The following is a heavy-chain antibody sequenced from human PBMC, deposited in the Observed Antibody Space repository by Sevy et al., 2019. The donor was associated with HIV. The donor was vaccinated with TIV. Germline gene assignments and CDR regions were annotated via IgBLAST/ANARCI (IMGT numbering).Heavy chain of an antibody. Sequence: SESLSLTCSVFGDPDSMSYSYWSWIRQSPGKGLEWIGNLYYNGRRGSTNYNPSLKSRVTISIDASKNQFSLMLRSVTAADTALYYCARDNPLSYSYGHRTGFYFDDWGQGTLVTVSS. CDR2: LYYNGRRGST. V-gene: IGHV4-61*01. D-gene: IGHD5-18*01. CDR3: ARDNPLSYSYGHRTGFYFDD. J-gene: IGHJ4*02. CDR1: GDPDSMSYSY.